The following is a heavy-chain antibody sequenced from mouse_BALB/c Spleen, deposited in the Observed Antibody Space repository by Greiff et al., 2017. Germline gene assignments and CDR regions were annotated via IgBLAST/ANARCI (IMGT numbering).Heavy chain of an antibody. J-gene: IGHJ4*01. D-gene: IGHD1-1*01. CDR3: ARGGYGSSYAYYYAMDY. V-gene: IGHV5-15*02. Sequence: DVKLVESGGGLVQPGGSRKLSCAASGFTFSDYGMAWVRQAPGKGPEWVAFISNLAYSIYYADTVTGRFTISRENAKNTLYLEMSSLRSEDTAMYYCARGGYGSSYAYYYAMDYWGQGTSVTVSS. CDR1: GFTFSDYG. CDR2: ISNLAYSI.